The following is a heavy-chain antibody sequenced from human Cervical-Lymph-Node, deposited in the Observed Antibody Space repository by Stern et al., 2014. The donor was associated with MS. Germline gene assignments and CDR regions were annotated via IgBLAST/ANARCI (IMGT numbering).Heavy chain of an antibody. V-gene: IGHV1-69*01. D-gene: IGHD1-26*01. CDR3: ARAGGSTVGYYVDY. CDR2: VSPILGTT. CDR1: GDTLTRHA. Sequence: VQLVETGAAVKKPGSSVKVSCQTSGDTLTRHAINWVRQAPGQGLEWMGGVSPILGTTNRAQKFRYSVTITADASTNTVYMELISLRSDDTAVYFCARAGGSTVGYYVDYWGQGTLVTVSS. J-gene: IGHJ4*02.